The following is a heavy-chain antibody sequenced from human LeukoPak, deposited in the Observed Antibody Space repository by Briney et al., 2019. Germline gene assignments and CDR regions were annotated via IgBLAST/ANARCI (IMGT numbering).Heavy chain of an antibody. J-gene: IGHJ4*02. V-gene: IGHV3-48*03. Sequence: PGRSLRLSCAASGFTFSNYEMNWVRQAPGKGLEWVSYISSSGSTTYYADSVKGRFTISRDNAKNSLYLQMNSLRAEGTAVYYCARGYCSGGSCYFDYWGQGTLVTVSS. CDR2: ISSSGSTT. CDR1: GFTFSNYE. D-gene: IGHD2-15*01. CDR3: ARGYCSGGSCYFDY.